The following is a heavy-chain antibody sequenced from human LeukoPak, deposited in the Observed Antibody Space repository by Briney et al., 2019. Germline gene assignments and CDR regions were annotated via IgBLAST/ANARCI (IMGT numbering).Heavy chain of an antibody. CDR1: GFTFRSYS. Sequence: GGSLRLSCAASGFTFRSYSMRWVRQAPGKGLVWVSRINSDGSSTSYADSVKGRFTISRDNAKNTLYLQMNSLRAEDTAVYYCARAMNWNDGGADAFDIWGQGTMVTVSS. CDR2: INSDGSST. CDR3: ARAMNWNDGGADAFDI. D-gene: IGHD1-1*01. J-gene: IGHJ3*02. V-gene: IGHV3-74*01.